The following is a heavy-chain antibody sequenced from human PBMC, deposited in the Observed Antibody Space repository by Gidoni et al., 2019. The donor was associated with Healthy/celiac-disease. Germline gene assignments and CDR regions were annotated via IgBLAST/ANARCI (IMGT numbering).Heavy chain of an antibody. V-gene: IGHV3-13*01. J-gene: IGHJ6*02. CDR3: ARGGSYGSGSYQYGMDV. CDR1: GFTFSSYD. Sequence: EVQLVESGGGLVQPGGSLRLSCAASGFTFSSYDMHWVRQASGKGMEWASAMGTAGDTYYPGSVKGRFTISRENAKNSLYLQMNSLRAGDTAVYYCARGGSYGSGSYQYGMDVWGQGTTVTVSS. CDR2: MGTAGDT. D-gene: IGHD3-10*01.